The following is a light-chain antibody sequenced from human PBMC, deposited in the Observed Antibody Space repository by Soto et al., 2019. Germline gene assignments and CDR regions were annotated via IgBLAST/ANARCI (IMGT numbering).Light chain of an antibody. CDR1: QSISSW. CDR2: KAS. V-gene: IGKV1-5*03. CDR3: QQYNRYWT. J-gene: IGKJ1*01. Sequence: DIQMTQSPSTLSASVGDRVTITCRASQSISSWLAWYQQKPGKAPKLLIYKASSSASGVPSRFSGSGSGTEFTLTISSLQPDDFATYYCQQYNRYWTFGQGTKVEIK.